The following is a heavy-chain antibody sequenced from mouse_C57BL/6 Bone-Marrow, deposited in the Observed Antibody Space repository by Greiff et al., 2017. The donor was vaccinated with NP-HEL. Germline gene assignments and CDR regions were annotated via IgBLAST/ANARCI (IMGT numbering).Heavy chain of an antibody. J-gene: IGHJ2*01. Sequence: QVQLQQPGAELVKPGASVKLSCKASGYTFTSYWMHWVKQRPGQGLEWIGMIHPNSGSTNYNEKFKSKATLTVDKSSSTAYMQLSSLTSEDSAVYYCAVITTVVATFDYWGQGTTLTVSS. CDR1: GYTFTSYW. CDR2: IHPNSGST. D-gene: IGHD1-1*01. V-gene: IGHV1-64*01. CDR3: AVITTVVATFDY.